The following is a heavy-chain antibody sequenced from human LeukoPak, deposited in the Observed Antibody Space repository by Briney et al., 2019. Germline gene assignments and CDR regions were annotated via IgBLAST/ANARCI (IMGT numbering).Heavy chain of an antibody. V-gene: IGHV1-2*02. CDR3: AAQRGFSYGYPHAFDI. J-gene: IGHJ3*02. Sequence: GASVKVSCKASGYTFTYYFMHWVRQAPGQGLEWMGMINPSGGSTNYAQRFQGRVTMTRDTSISTAYMELSRLRSDDTAVYYCAAQRGFSYGYPHAFDIWGQGTMVTVSS. CDR1: GYTFTYYF. CDR2: INPSGGST. D-gene: IGHD5-18*01.